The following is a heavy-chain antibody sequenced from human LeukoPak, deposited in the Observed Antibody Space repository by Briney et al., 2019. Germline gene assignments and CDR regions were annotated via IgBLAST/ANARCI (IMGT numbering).Heavy chain of an antibody. J-gene: IGHJ5*02. CDR1: VGTFSSDS. D-gene: IGHD5-18*01. CDR2: IIRNLGKR. Sequence: SETVSCKASVGTFSSDSFSWVRQSPGQGPEWMGRIIRNLGKRKYVQNFQGRVTFTADKSTNTAYMELSSLRSDDTGVYYGARYRGDTSMGKNWFDPWGQGTLVTVSS. V-gene: IGHV1-69*02. CDR3: ARYRGDTSMGKNWFDP.